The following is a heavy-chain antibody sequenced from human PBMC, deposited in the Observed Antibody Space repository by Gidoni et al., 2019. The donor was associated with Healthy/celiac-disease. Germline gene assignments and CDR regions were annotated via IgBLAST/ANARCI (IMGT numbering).Heavy chain of an antibody. Sequence: QLQLQESGPGLVKPSETLSLTCTVSGGSISSSSYYWGWIRQPPGKGLEWIGSIYYSGSTYYNPSLKSRVTISVDTSKNQFSLKLSSVTAADTAVYYCARQSLEMATSYYFDYWGQGTLVTVSS. D-gene: IGHD5-12*01. CDR1: GGSISSSSYY. J-gene: IGHJ4*02. V-gene: IGHV4-39*01. CDR3: ARQSLEMATSYYFDY. CDR2: IYYSGST.